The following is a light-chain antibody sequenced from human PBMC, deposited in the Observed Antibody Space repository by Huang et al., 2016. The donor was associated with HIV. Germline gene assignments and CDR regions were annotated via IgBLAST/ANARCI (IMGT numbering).Light chain of an antibody. CDR2: AAS. J-gene: IGKJ4*01. Sequence: EIVLTQSPGTLSLSPGERATLSCRASQSVSSSYLAWYQQKPGQAPRRLVYAASSRATGVQDRFNGSGSGTDFTLAISRLEPEDFALYYCQQYDTSPPTLTFGGGTKVEMK. CDR1: QSVSSSY. CDR3: QQYDTSPPTLT. V-gene: IGKV3-20*01.